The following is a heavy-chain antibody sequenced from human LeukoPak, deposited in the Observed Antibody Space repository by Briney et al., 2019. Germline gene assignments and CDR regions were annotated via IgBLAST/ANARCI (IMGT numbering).Heavy chain of an antibody. CDR3: GRGYAMDV. CDR2: MNLNSGKT. J-gene: IGHJ6*02. CDR1: GYTSTNFD. V-gene: IGHV1-8*01. Sequence: ASVKVSCKAFGYTSTNFDINWVSQATGQGLEWMRLMNLNSGKTGYRQELQGRVTMTTNTSISIAYMELSSLTSEDTAVYYCGRGYAMDVWRQGTTVTVSS.